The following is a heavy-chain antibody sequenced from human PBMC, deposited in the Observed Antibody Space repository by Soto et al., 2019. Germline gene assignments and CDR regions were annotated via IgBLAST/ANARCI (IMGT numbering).Heavy chain of an antibody. D-gene: IGHD3-22*01. J-gene: IGHJ4*02. CDR1: GFTFSSYW. CDR2: IKYDGSEK. Sequence: GGSLRLSCAASGFTFSSYWMSWVRQAPGRGLEWMANIKYDGSEKYYVDSVKGRLTISRDNAKNSLYLQMNSLRAEDTAVYYCASSPHRDSRPDYWGQGTLVTVSS. CDR3: ASSPHRDSRPDY. V-gene: IGHV3-7*03.